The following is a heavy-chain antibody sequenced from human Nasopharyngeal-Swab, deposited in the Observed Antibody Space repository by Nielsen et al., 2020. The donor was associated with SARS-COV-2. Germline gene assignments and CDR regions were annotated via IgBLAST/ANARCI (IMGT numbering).Heavy chain of an antibody. Sequence: GGSLRLSCAASGFTFSSYGMHWVRQAPGKGLEWVAVISYDGSNKYYADSVKGRFTISRDNSKNTLYLQMNSLRAEDTAVYYCAKARTYYDLGYYGMDVWGQGTTVTVSS. J-gene: IGHJ6*02. CDR3: AKARTYYDLGYYGMDV. CDR2: ISYDGSNK. D-gene: IGHD3-3*01. V-gene: IGHV3-30*18. CDR1: GFTFSSYG.